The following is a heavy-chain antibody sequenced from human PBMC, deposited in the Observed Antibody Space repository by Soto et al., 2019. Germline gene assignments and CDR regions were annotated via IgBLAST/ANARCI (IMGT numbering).Heavy chain of an antibody. V-gene: IGHV4-34*01. Sequence: QVQLQQWGAGLLKPLETLSLTCAVYGGSFSGYYWSWIRQPQGKGLEWIGEINHSGSTNYNPSLKSRATISVDTSKKQFSLKLSSVTAADTAVYYCARDAFDIWGQGTMVTVSS. CDR2: INHSGST. CDR1: GGSFSGYY. CDR3: ARDAFDI. J-gene: IGHJ3*02.